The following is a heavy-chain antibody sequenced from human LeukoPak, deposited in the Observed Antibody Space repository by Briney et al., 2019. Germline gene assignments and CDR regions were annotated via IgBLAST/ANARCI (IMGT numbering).Heavy chain of an antibody. Sequence: GGSLRLSCAASGFTFSSYGMHWVRQAPGKGLEWVAVISYDGSNKYYADSVKGRFTISRDNSKNTLYLQMNSLRAEDTAVYYCARRGGEMVFDYWGQGTLLTVSS. CDR1: GFTFSSYG. CDR3: ARRGGEMVFDY. V-gene: IGHV3-30*03. CDR2: ISYDGSNK. D-gene: IGHD3-10*01. J-gene: IGHJ4*02.